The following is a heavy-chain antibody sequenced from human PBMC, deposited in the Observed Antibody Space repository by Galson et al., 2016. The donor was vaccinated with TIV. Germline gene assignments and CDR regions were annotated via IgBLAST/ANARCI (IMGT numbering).Heavy chain of an antibody. CDR1: GGTLSNDP. J-gene: IGHJ4*02. Sequence: SVKVSCKASGGTLSNDPITWVRQAPGQGLEWMGGIIPIAGISDNSQKFQGRVSITADVSTNTVYMELSSLRSKDTAVYYCARLTPCGGDCYYFDRWGQGTLVTVSS. CDR2: IIPIAGIS. V-gene: IGHV1-69*10. CDR3: ARLTPCGGDCYYFDR. D-gene: IGHD2-21*02.